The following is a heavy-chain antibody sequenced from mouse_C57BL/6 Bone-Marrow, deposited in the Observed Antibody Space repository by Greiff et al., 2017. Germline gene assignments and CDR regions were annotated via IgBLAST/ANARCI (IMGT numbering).Heavy chain of an antibody. D-gene: IGHD2-3*01. CDR2: ISDGGSYT. CDR1: GFTFSSYA. V-gene: IGHV5-4*01. CDR3: ARDSAYDYLDY. J-gene: IGHJ2*01. Sequence: DVKLVESGGGLVKPGGSLKLSCAASGFTFSSYAMSWVRQTPEKRLEWVATISDGGSYTYYPDNVKGRFTISRDNAKNNLYLQMSHLKSEDTAMDYCARDSAYDYLDYWGQGTTLTVSS.